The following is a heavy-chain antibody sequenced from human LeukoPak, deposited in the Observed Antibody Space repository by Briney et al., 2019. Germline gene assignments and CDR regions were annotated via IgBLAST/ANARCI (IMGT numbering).Heavy chain of an antibody. CDR1: GGSISGYY. V-gene: IGHV4-59*08. J-gene: IGHJ3*02. CDR2: IYYSGST. CDR3: ARHVRVSSSSTYDAFDI. Sequence: SETLSLTCTVSGGSISGYYWSWIRQPPGKGLDWIGYIYYSGSTSYNPSLKSRVTISVDTSKNQFSLKLSSVTAADTAVYYCARHVRVSSSSTYDAFDIWGQGTMVTVSS. D-gene: IGHD6-13*01.